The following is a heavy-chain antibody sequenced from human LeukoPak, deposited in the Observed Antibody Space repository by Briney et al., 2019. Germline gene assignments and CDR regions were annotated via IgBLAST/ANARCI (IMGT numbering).Heavy chain of an antibody. CDR2: IYYSGST. Sequence: PSETLSLTCTVSGGSISSYYWSWIRQPAGKGLEWIGYIYYSGSTNYNPSLKSRVTISVDTSKNQFSLKLSSVTAADTAVYYCARLSGLGNRDYWGQGTLVTVSS. CDR1: GGSISSYY. CDR3: ARLSGLGNRDY. D-gene: IGHD4-23*01. J-gene: IGHJ4*02. V-gene: IGHV4-59*12.